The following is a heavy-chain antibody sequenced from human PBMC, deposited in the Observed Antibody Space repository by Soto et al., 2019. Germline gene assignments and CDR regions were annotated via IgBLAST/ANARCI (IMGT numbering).Heavy chain of an antibody. Sequence: ASVKVSCKASGYTFTSYAMHWVRQAPGQRLEWMGWINAGNGNTKYSQKFQGRVTITRDTSASTAYMELSSLRSEDTAVYYCARVRPGYCTNGVCYFYYGMDVWGQGTTGTVSS. D-gene: IGHD2-8*01. J-gene: IGHJ6*02. V-gene: IGHV1-3*01. CDR2: INAGNGNT. CDR3: ARVRPGYCTNGVCYFYYGMDV. CDR1: GYTFTSYA.